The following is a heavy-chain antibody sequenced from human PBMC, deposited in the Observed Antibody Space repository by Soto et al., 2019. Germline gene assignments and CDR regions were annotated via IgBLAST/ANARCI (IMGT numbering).Heavy chain of an antibody. Sequence: ASVKVSCKASGYTFAGYYIHWVRQAPGQGLEWRAWINPHNGDTNSAQKFQGRVTMTRDTSVRTAHMELNGLTSDDTAVYFCAKGGGDSAGYYTYFFDNWGQGTLVTVSS. D-gene: IGHD3-22*01. J-gene: IGHJ4*02. CDR2: INPHNGDT. V-gene: IGHV1-2*02. CDR1: GYTFAGYY. CDR3: AKGGGDSAGYYTYFFDN.